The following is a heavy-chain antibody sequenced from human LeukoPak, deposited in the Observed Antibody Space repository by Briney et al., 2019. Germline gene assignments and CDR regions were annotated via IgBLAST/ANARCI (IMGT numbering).Heavy chain of an antibody. CDR3: ARGFYCTSTSCSTGFDY. J-gene: IGHJ4*02. V-gene: IGHV3-21*01. CDR1: GFTFSSYA. CDR2: ISSSNSHI. Sequence: GGSLRLSCAASGFTFSSYAMNWVRQAPGKGLEWVSSISSSNSHIYYADSVKGRFTISRDNAKNSLYLQMNSLRAEDTAVYYCARGFYCTSTSCSTGFDYWGQGALVTVSS. D-gene: IGHD2-2*01.